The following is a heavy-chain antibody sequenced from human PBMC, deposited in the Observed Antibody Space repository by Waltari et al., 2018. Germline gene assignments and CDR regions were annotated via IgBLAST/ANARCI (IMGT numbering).Heavy chain of an antibody. D-gene: IGHD6-19*01. J-gene: IGHJ6*02. V-gene: IGHV4-61*02. CDR2: IYTSGSN. Sequence: QVQLQESGPGLVKPSQTLSLTCTVSGAPISSGSYSWSCTRHPAGHGLEWIGRIYTSGSNNYNPSLKSRVTISVDTSKNQFSLKLSSVTAADTAVYYCARAVAVAGTTYYYYYGMDVWGQGTTVTVSS. CDR3: ARAVAVAGTTYYYYYGMDV. CDR1: GAPISSGSYS.